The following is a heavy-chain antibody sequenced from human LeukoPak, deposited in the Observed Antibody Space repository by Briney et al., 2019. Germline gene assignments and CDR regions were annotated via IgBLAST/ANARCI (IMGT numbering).Heavy chain of an antibody. D-gene: IGHD5-12*01. Sequence: GGSLRLSGAAPGLTFRNSWMGWVRQAPGKGLEGVANIKQDGSEIYYVDSVKGRFTISRDTAKDSLYLQMNSLRAEDTAVYYCARDRGHSGYDLYDYWGQGTLVTVSS. V-gene: IGHV3-7*01. J-gene: IGHJ4*02. CDR3: ARDRGHSGYDLYDY. CDR2: IKQDGSEI. CDR1: GLTFRNSW.